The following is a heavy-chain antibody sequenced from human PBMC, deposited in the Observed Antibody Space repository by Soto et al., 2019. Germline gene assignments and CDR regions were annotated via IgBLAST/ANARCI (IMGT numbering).Heavy chain of an antibody. J-gene: IGHJ6*02. CDR3: ARDSRRFSIVGPPPSCMDV. CDR1: GGTFSSYA. CDR2: IIPIFGTA. Sequence: GASVKVSCKASGGTFSSYAISWVRQAPGQGLEWMGGIIPIFGTANYAQKFQGRVTITADESTSTAYMELSSLRSEDTAVYYCARDSRRFSIVGPPPSCMDVSGQAPSVTLSS. V-gene: IGHV1-69*13. D-gene: IGHD1-26*01.